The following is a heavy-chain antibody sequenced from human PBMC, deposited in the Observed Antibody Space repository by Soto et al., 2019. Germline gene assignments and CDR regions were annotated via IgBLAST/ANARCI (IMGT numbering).Heavy chain of an antibody. D-gene: IGHD3-16*02. CDR1: GGSFSGYY. V-gene: IGHV4-34*01. CDR3: ARGFYDDYVWGSYRLDY. Sequence: SETLSLTCAVYGGSFSGYYWSWVRQPPWKWLECVGEINHSGSTNYNPSLKSRVTISVDTSKNQFSLKLSSVTAADTAVYYCARGFYDDYVWGSYRLDYWGQGTLVTVSS. J-gene: IGHJ4*02. CDR2: INHSGST.